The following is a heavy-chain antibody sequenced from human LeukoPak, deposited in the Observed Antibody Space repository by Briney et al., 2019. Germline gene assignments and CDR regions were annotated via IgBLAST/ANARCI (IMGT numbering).Heavy chain of an antibody. CDR2: IKPNSGGT. Sequence: ASVKVSCKASGYTFTGYYMHWVRQAPGQGLEWMGWIKPNSGGTNYAQKFQGRVTMTRDTSISTAYMELSRLRSDDTAVYYCARRIAVAGTTDYWGQGTLVTVSS. V-gene: IGHV1-2*02. D-gene: IGHD6-19*01. J-gene: IGHJ4*02. CDR1: GYTFTGYY. CDR3: ARRIAVAGTTDY.